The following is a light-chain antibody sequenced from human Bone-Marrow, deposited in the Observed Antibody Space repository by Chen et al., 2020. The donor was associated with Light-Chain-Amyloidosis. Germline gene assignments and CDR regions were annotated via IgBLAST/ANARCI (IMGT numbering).Light chain of an antibody. J-gene: IGLJ3*02. CDR1: SGSVSTSYY. CDR2: RTK. V-gene: IGLV8-61*01. Sequence: QTVVTQEPSFSVSPGGTVTLTCGLSSGSVSTSYYPSWYQQTPGQAPRTHIYRTKPRASWVRDRVSGSFPGNKAALTITGAQADDESDYYCVVYMGSGISVFGGGTKLTVL. CDR3: VVYMGSGISV.